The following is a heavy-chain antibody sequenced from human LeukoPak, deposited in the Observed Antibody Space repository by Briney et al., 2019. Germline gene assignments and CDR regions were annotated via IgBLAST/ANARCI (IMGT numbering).Heavy chain of an antibody. CDR3: AAYTAMANNWFDP. CDR1: GFTVSSNY. V-gene: IGHV3-53*01. J-gene: IGHJ5*02. D-gene: IGHD5-18*01. CDR2: IYSGGST. Sequence: PGGSLRLSCAASGFTVSSNYMSWVRQAPGKGLEWVSVIYSGGSTYYADSVKGRFTISRDNAKNSLYLQMNSLRAEDTAVYYCAAYTAMANNWFDPWGQGTLVTVSS.